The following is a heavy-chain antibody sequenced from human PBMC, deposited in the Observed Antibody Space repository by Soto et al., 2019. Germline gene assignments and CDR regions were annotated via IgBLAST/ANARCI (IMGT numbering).Heavy chain of an antibody. CDR2: IFSSGST. CDR1: GGSINTFY. J-gene: IGHJ4*02. Sequence: SETLSLTCTVSGGSINTFYWSWVRQPAGKGLEWIGRIFSSGSTSFKPSLESRVAMSVDTSKNHFSLNLSSVTAADMAVYYCAREGSYSAYNFAHGIQLWSFDFWGQGPLVTVSS. V-gene: IGHV4-4*07. CDR3: AREGSYSAYNFAHGIQLWSFDF. D-gene: IGHD5-12*01.